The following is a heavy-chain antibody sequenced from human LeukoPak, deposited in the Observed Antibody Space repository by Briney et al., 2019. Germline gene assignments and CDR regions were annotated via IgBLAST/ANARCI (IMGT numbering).Heavy chain of an antibody. Sequence: SETLSLTCTVSGGSISSHFWSWIRQPPGKGLELIGHLHYSGSTNYNPSLKRRVTTSVETSKNQFSLKLSSVTAADRAVYYCATIVIGGGSFGIWGQGTMVTVSS. J-gene: IGHJ3*02. V-gene: IGHV4-59*11. CDR1: GGSISSHF. CDR2: LHYSGST. CDR3: ATIVIGGGSFGI. D-gene: IGHD2-15*01.